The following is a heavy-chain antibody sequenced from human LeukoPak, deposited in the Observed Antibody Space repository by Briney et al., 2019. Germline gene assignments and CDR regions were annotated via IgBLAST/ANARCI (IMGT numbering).Heavy chain of an antibody. D-gene: IGHD4-23*01. Sequence: GRSLRLSCAASGFTFSSYGMHWVRQAPGKGLEWVAVISYDGSNKYYADSVKGRFTISRDNSKNTLYLQMNSLRTEDTAVYYCAKDRNGGLFDYWGQGTLVTVSS. CDR1: GFTFSSYG. CDR2: ISYDGSNK. V-gene: IGHV3-30*18. J-gene: IGHJ4*02. CDR3: AKDRNGGLFDY.